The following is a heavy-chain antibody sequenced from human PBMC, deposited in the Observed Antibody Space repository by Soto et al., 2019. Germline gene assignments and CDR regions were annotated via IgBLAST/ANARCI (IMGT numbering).Heavy chain of an antibody. CDR3: ASSDGGSTIDY. CDR2: IYYRGST. J-gene: IGHJ4*02. CDR1: GGSISSSSYY. V-gene: IGHV4-39*01. Sequence: QLQLQESGPGLVKPSETLSLTCSVSGGSISSSSYYWGWIRQPPGKGLQWIGTIYYRGSTSYNPSLKSRVTISVDTSKNQFSLKLSSVTAADTAVYYCASSDGGSTIDYWGQGALVTVSS.